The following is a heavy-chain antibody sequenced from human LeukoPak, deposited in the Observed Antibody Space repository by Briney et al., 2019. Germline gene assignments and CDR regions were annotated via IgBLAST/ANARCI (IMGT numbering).Heavy chain of an antibody. J-gene: IGHJ4*02. Sequence: PGRSLRLSCAASGFTFSSYGMHWVRQAPGKGLEWVAFIRYDGSNKYYADSVKGRFTISRDDSKNTLYLQMNSLRAEDTAVYYCAKDPSGSYYFDYWGQGTLVTVSS. V-gene: IGHV3-30*02. CDR1: GFTFSSYG. CDR2: IRYDGSNK. CDR3: AKDPSGSYYFDY. D-gene: IGHD1-26*01.